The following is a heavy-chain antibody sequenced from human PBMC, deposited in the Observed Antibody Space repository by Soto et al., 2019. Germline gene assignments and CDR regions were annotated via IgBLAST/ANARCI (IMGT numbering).Heavy chain of an antibody. D-gene: IGHD3-3*01. Sequence: SQTLSLTCAISGDSVSSKSAAWNWIRQSPSRGLEWLGRTYYRSKWYNDYAVSVKSRITINPDTSKNQFSLQLNSVTPEDTAVYYCARTSRRITIFGVVIIPFDYWGQGTLVTVSS. CDR2: TYYRSKWYN. CDR3: ARTSRRITIFGVVIIPFDY. J-gene: IGHJ4*02. CDR1: GDSVSSKSAA. V-gene: IGHV6-1*01.